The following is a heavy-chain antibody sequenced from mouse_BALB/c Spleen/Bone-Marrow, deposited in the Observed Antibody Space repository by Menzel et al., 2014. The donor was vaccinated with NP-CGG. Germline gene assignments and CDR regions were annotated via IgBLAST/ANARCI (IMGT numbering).Heavy chain of an antibody. V-gene: IGHV5-17*02. CDR2: ISSGSGTI. CDR3: ARSGYGSTLYAMDY. J-gene: IGHJ4*01. Sequence: DVMLVESGGGLVRPGGSRKLSCAASGFTFSSFGMHWVRQAPEKGLEWVAYISSGSGTIYYADTVKGRFTISRDNPKNTLFLQMTSLRSEDTAMYYYARSGYGSTLYAMDYWGQGTSVTVSS. D-gene: IGHD1-1*01. CDR1: GFTFSSFG.